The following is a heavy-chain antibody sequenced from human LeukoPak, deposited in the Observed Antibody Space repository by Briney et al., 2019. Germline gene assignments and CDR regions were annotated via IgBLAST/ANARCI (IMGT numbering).Heavy chain of an antibody. D-gene: IGHD3-16*02. CDR2: INHSGST. V-gene: IGHV4-34*01. CDR3: ARSSVITFGGVIAPPGY. J-gene: IGHJ4*02. Sequence: SETLSLTCAVYGGSFSGYYWSWIRQPPGKGLEWIGEINHSGSTNYNPSLKSRVTISVDTSKNQFSLKLSSVTAADTAVYYRARSSVITFGGVIAPPGYWGQGTLVTVSS. CDR1: GGSFSGYY.